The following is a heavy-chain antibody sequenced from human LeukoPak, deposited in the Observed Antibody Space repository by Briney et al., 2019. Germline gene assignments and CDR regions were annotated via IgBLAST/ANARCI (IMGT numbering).Heavy chain of an antibody. D-gene: IGHD1-7*01. V-gene: IGHV3-7*01. CDR2: IKQDGSEK. Sequence: PGGSLRLSCAASGFTFSNYWMSWVRLAPGKGLQWVANIKQDGSEKYYVDSVKGRFTISRDNAKKSLYLQMNSLRAEDTAVYYCARDDDWNYEDYWGQGTLVTVSS. CDR1: GFTFSNYW. CDR3: ARDDDWNYEDY. J-gene: IGHJ4*02.